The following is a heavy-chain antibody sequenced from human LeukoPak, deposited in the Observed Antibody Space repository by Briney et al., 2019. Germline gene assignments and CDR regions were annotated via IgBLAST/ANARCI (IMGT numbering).Heavy chain of an antibody. CDR2: INPNSGGT. CDR3: ARVRAGAAAVVGRYFDY. Sequence: GASVKVSCKASGYTFTSYDINWVRQAPGQGLEWMGWINPNSGGTNYAQKFQGRVTMTRDTSISTAYMELSRLRSDDTAVYYCARVRAGAAAVVGRYFDYWGQGTLVTVSS. J-gene: IGHJ4*02. CDR1: GYTFTSYD. V-gene: IGHV1-2*02. D-gene: IGHD6-13*01.